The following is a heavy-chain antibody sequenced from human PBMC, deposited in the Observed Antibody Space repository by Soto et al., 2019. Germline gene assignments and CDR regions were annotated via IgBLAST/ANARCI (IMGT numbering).Heavy chain of an antibody. D-gene: IGHD2-15*01. Sequence: DSLQVSCKSSGYTFTHYAMHWVRQAPGQGLEWLGWINTDNGNTAFSQKFQGRVSITMDTSASTAYVDLGSLISEDTAVYYCARQGDSRIIRDTFDIWGQGKLVTVS. CDR1: GYTFTHYA. CDR2: INTDNGNT. CDR3: ARQGDSRIIRDTFDI. V-gene: IGHV1-3*04. J-gene: IGHJ3*02.